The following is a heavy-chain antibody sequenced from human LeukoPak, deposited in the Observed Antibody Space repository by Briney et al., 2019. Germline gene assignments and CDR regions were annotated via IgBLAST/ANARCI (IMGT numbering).Heavy chain of an antibody. J-gene: IGHJ4*02. Sequence: SVKVSCKASGGTFSSYAISWVRQAPGQGLEWMGGIIPIFGTANYAQKFQGRVTITTDESTSTAYMELSSLRSEDTAVYYCARGGGCSSTSCYSHFDYWGREPWSPSPQ. V-gene: IGHV1-69*05. D-gene: IGHD2-2*01. CDR2: IIPIFGTA. CDR3: ARGGGCSSTSCYSHFDY. CDR1: GGTFSSYA.